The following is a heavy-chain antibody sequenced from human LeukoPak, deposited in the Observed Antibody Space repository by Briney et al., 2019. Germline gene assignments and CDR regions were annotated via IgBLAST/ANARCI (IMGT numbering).Heavy chain of an antibody. CDR1: GDSISGSAYY. V-gene: IGHV4-31*03. J-gene: IGHJ4*02. D-gene: IGHD2-21*02. Sequence: SQTLSLTCTVSGDSISGSAYYWSWIRQFPGQGLEWIGYIYSGGSTYYNPALKNRLIMAIDTSKNQFSLGLTSVTAADTAVYYCARGDQSYGLLQFDYWGQGTLVTVSS. CDR3: ARGDQSYGLLQFDY. CDR2: IYSGGST.